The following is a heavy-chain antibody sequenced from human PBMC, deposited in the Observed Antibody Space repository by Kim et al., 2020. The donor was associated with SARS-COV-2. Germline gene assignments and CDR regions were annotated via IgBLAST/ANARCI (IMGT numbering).Heavy chain of an antibody. D-gene: IGHD3-22*01. J-gene: IGHJ6*02. CDR3: ASTYYYDSSGMAAHYGMDV. Sequence: GESLQISCKGSGYSFTSYWISWVRQMPGKGLEWMGRIDPSDSYTNYSPSFQGHVTISADKSISTAYLQWSSLKASDTAMYYCASTYYYDSSGMAAHYGMDVWGQGTTVTVSS. V-gene: IGHV5-10-1*01. CDR1: GYSFTSYW. CDR2: IDPSDSYT.